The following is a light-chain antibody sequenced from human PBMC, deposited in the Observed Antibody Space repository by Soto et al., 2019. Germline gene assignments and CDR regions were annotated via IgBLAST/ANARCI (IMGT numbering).Light chain of an antibody. J-gene: IGKJ1*01. Sequence: DIVMTQSPDSLAVSLGERATINCKSSQSVLYRSDNKNYLAWYQQKPGQPPKLLIYWASTRESGVPDRFSGSGSGTDFTLTINSLQAEDVAVYYCQQYYSTFWTFGQGTKVEIK. V-gene: IGKV4-1*01. CDR1: QSVLYRSDNKNY. CDR3: QQYYSTFWT. CDR2: WAS.